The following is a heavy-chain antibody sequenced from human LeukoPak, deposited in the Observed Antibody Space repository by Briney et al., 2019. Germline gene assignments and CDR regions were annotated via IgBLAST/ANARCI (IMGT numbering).Heavy chain of an antibody. Sequence: GAXXKVSCKASGYTFTGYYMHWVRQAPGQGLEWMGRINPNSGGTNYAQKFQGRVTMTRDTSISTAYMELSRLRSDDTAVYYCARDRGYGSGDYWGQGTLVTVSS. CDR2: INPNSGGT. D-gene: IGHD3-10*01. CDR1: GYTFTGYY. V-gene: IGHV1-2*06. CDR3: ARDRGYGSGDY. J-gene: IGHJ4*02.